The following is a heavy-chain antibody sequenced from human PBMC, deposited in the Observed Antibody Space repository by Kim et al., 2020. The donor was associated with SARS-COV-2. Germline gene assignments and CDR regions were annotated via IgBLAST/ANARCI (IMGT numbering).Heavy chain of an antibody. V-gene: IGHV3-11*05. CDR3: ARDFAPYYYDSSGYLY. D-gene: IGHD3-22*01. Sequence: SVKGRFTISRDNAKNSLYLQMNSLRAEDTAVYYCARDFAPYYYDSSGYLYCGQGTLVTVSS. J-gene: IGHJ4*02.